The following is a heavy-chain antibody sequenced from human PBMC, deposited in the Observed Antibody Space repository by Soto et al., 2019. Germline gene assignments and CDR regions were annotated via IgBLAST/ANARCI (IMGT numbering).Heavy chain of an antibody. Sequence: QLQLQESGPGLVKPSETLSLTCTVSGGSLRSSSYYWGWIRQPPGKGLGWIGSIYDSGSTYYNPSVKSRVTIPVDTSKNQFSLKLSSVTAGDAAVYYCARRGVAVDGTCSFDIWGQGTMVTVS. V-gene: IGHV4-39*01. CDR1: GGSLRSSSYY. CDR2: IYDSGST. J-gene: IGHJ3*02. CDR3: ARRGVAVDGTCSFDI. D-gene: IGHD6-19*01.